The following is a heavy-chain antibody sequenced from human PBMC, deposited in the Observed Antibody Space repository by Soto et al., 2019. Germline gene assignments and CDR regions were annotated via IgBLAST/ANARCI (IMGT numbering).Heavy chain of an antibody. V-gene: IGHV3-53*04. D-gene: IGHD6-19*01. Sequence: GGSLRLSCAASGFTVSSNYMSWVRQAPGKGLEWVSVIYSGGSTYYADSVKGRFTISRHNSKNTLYLQMNSLRAEDTAVYYCARAIAVAGYYYYGMDVWGQGTTVTVSS. CDR1: GFTVSSNY. CDR2: IYSGGST. J-gene: IGHJ6*02. CDR3: ARAIAVAGYYYYGMDV.